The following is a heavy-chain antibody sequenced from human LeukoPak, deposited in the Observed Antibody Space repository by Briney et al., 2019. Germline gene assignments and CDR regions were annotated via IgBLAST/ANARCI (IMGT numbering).Heavy chain of an antibody. CDR1: GFTVSSNY. J-gene: IGHJ3*02. CDR3: ARDRGYDAFDI. Sequence: GGSLRLSCAASGFTVSSNYMSWVRQAPGKGLEWVSVIYSGGSTYYADSVKGRFTISRDNSKNTLYLQMNSLRAEDTAVYYCARDRGYDAFDIWGQGTMVTVSS. CDR2: IYSGGST. D-gene: IGHD3-16*01. V-gene: IGHV3-66*01.